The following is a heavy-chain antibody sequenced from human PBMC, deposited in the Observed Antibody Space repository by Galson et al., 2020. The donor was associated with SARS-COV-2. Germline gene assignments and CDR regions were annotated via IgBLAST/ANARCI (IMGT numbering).Heavy chain of an antibody. V-gene: IGHV4-30-4*01. D-gene: IGHD3-22*01. CDR2: IYYSGRT. CDR1: GGSISSGDYY. Sequence: SESLSLTCTVSGGSISSGDYYWNWIRQPPGKGLEWIGYIYYSGRTYYNPSLKSRVAISIGTSKNQFSLKLSSVTAADTAVYYCARASRYFDGSGYTWGQGTLVTVSS. CDR3: ARASRYFDGSGYT. J-gene: IGHJ5*02.